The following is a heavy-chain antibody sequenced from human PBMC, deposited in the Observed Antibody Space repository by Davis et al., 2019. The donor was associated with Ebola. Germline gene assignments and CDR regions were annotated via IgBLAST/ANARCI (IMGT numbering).Heavy chain of an antibody. CDR3: VGGRWLI. Sequence: MPGGSLRLSCTVSGGSISGDYWSWIRQPPGKGLEWIGYIHDSGSTNYNPSLKSRVTISVDTSKNQFSLKLSSLIAADTAVYYCVGGRWLIWGQGTMVTVSS. J-gene: IGHJ3*02. CDR1: GGSISGDY. V-gene: IGHV4-59*01. D-gene: IGHD5-24*01. CDR2: IHDSGST.